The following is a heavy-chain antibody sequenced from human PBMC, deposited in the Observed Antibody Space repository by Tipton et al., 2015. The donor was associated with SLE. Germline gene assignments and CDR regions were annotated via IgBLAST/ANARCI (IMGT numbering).Heavy chain of an antibody. V-gene: IGHV1-18*01. J-gene: IGHJ6*02. CDR3: ARPSILYYYYGMDV. CDR2: ISAYNGNT. D-gene: IGHD2/OR15-2a*01. CDR1: GYTFINYG. Sequence: QSGAEVKKPGASVKVSCKASGYTFINYGISWVRQAPGQGPEWMGWISAYNGNTNYAQKLQGRVTMTTDTSTSTAYMELRSLRSDDTAVYYCARPSILYYYYGMDVWGQGTTVTVSS.